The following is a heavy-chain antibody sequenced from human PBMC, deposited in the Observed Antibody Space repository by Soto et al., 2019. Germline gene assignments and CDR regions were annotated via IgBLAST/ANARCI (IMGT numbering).Heavy chain of an antibody. CDR2: VNHRGSA. CDR3: ARDAFCGSGTCRVGHWFDP. D-gene: IGHD2-21*01. J-gene: IGHJ5*02. Sequence: PSETLSLTCAVSGGPFSGVYWSWIRQPPGKGLEWIGGVNHRGSANYNPSLESRVTMSVDTSKNQFSLKLTSVTAADSAVYYCARDAFCGSGTCRVGHWFDPWAQGTLGTVSS. V-gene: IGHV4-34*01. CDR1: GGPFSGVY.